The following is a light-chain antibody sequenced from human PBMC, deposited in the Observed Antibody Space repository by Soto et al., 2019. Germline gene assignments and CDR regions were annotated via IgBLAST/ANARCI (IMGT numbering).Light chain of an antibody. V-gene: IGKV3-20*01. CDR2: GAA. J-gene: IGKJ2*01. CDR1: QSVSATY. CDR3: QQYVSSPMYT. Sequence: IVLTQSPGTLSLSPGERATFSCRARQSVSATYFAWYQQKPGQAPRLLIYGAANRATGIPDRFTGSGSGTDFTLAISRLETEDFAVYFCQQYVSSPMYTFGQGPKLEIK.